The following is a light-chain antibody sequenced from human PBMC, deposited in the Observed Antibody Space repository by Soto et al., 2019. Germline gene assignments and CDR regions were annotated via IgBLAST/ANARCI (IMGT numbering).Light chain of an antibody. CDR2: EAS. J-gene: IGKJ3*01. V-gene: IGKV2D-29*01. Sequence: DILMIQTPLSLSVTPGQPASISCKSTQSLLSSDGKTYLSWFLQKPGQPPQPLIYEASTRFSGVPDRFSGSGSGTDFTLKISRVEAEDVGVYYCIQSTQFPIIFGPGT. CDR1: QSLLSSDGKTY. CDR3: IQSTQFPII.